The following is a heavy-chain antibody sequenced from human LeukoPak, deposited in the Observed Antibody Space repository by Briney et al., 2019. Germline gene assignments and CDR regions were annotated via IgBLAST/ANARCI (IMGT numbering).Heavy chain of an antibody. D-gene: IGHD6-19*01. CDR2: ISSNGGST. V-gene: IGHV3-64*04. Sequence: GGSLRLSCSASGFTFSSYAMHWVRQAPGKGLEYVSAISSNGGSTYYADSVKGRFTISRDNSKNTLYLQMNSLRAEDTAVYYCARERVTGTSYYYYYGMDVWGQGTTVTVSS. J-gene: IGHJ6*02. CDR1: GFTFSSYA. CDR3: ARERVTGTSYYYYYGMDV.